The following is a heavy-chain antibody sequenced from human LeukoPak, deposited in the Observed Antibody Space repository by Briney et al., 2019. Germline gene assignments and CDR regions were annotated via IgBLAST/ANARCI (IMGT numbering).Heavy chain of an antibody. CDR3: AKDLDIVATITGN. CDR1: GFTFSSYA. V-gene: IGHV3-23*01. D-gene: IGHD5-12*01. Sequence: GGSLRLSCAASGFTFSSYAMSWVRQAPGKGLEWVSGVSGSGGSTYYADSVKGRFTISRDNSKNTLYLQMNSLGAEDTAVYYCAKDLDIVATITGNWGQGTLVTVSS. CDR2: VSGSGGST. J-gene: IGHJ4*02.